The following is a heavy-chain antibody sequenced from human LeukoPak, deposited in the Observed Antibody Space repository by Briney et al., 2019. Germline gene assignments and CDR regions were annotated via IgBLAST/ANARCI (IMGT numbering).Heavy chain of an antibody. CDR1: GFTFSSYW. CDR2: IKQDGSEK. Sequence: GGSLRLSCAASGFTFSSYWMSWVRQAPGKGLEWVANIKQDGSEKYYVDSVKGRFTISRDNAKNSLHLQMNSLRAEDTAVYYCASSTVTTSEYFQHWGQGTLVTVSS. CDR3: ASSTVTTSEYFQH. V-gene: IGHV3-7*01. J-gene: IGHJ1*01. D-gene: IGHD4-17*01.